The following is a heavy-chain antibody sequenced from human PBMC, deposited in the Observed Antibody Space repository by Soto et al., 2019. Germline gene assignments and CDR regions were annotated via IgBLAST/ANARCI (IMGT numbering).Heavy chain of an antibody. V-gene: IGHV3-7*01. Sequence: EVQLVESGGGLVQPGGSLRLSCAASGFTFSRHWMTWVRQAPGKGLEWVANINPDGSEKFSVDSVKGRFTISRHNAKNSLYLQMNSLRAEDTAVYFCARRYSSSPLFEDYFDYWGQGALVTVSS. J-gene: IGHJ4*02. D-gene: IGHD6-13*01. CDR3: ARRYSSSPLFEDYFDY. CDR2: INPDGSEK. CDR1: GFTFSRHW.